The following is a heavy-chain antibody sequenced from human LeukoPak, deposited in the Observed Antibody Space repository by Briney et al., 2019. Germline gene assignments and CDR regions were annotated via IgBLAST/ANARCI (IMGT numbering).Heavy chain of an antibody. Sequence: TGGSVRLSYAVSGFTFSSYNMNWVRQAPGKGLEWVSSISSGSGYMYYEDSVKGRFTISRDNAKNSLYLQMNSLRAEDTAVYYCARAGLYSGSGLDYWGQGTLVTVSS. CDR3: ARAGLYSGSGLDY. D-gene: IGHD5-12*01. J-gene: IGHJ4*02. CDR2: ISSGSGYM. CDR1: GFTFSSYN. V-gene: IGHV3-21*01.